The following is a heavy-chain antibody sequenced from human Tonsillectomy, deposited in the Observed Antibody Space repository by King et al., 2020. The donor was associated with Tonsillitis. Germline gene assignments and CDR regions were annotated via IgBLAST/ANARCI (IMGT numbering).Heavy chain of an antibody. J-gene: IGHJ4*02. CDR2: IYYSGST. V-gene: IGHV4-59*08. D-gene: IGHD6-19*01. Sequence: VQLQESGPGLVKPSETLSLTCTVSGGSISRYYWSWIRQPPGKGLEWIGYIYYSGSTNYNPSLKSRVTISVDTSKNQFSLNLSSVTAADTAVYYCARHDRSVSVAGTFDYWGQGTLVTVSS. CDR1: GGSISRYY. CDR3: ARHDRSVSVAGTFDY.